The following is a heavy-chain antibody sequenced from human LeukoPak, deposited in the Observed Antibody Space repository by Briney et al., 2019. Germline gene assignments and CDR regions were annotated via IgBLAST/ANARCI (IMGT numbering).Heavy chain of an antibody. CDR1: GFTFSRYS. Sequence: GGSLRLSCAASGFTFSRYSMNWVRQAPGKGLEWVSYISRSSSTIHYADSVKGRFTTSRDNARGSLYLQMDSLRADDTAVYFCAREIIGGASFLDYWGQGTLVTVSS. J-gene: IGHJ4*02. D-gene: IGHD1-26*01. CDR3: AREIIGGASFLDY. V-gene: IGHV3-48*04. CDR2: ISRSSSTI.